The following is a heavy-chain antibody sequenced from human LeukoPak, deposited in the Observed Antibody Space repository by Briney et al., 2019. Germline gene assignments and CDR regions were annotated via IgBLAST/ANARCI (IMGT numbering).Heavy chain of an antibody. CDR1: GGSVSSGSYS. CDR3: AREYYYDQNWLDP. Sequence: SETLSLTCTVSGGSVSSGSYSWTWIRQPPGKGLEWIGYVYYSGSTNYNPSLKSRLTISVDTSKNQFSLKLRSVTAADTAVYYCAREYYYDQNWLDPWGQGTLVTVSS. V-gene: IGHV4-61*01. J-gene: IGHJ5*02. CDR2: VYYSGST. D-gene: IGHD3-22*01.